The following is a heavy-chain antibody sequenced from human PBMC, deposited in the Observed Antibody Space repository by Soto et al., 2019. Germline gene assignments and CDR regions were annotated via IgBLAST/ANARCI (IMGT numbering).Heavy chain of an antibody. Sequence: HPGGSLRLSCAAAGFTFSRYGAHWVRQAPGKGPEWVAVISSDGNSKYYSESVRGRFTISRDNSKDTLYLQMNRLRAEDTAVYYCAKDRSMVRGVGGPYYYYGLDVWGQGTMVTVSS. D-gene: IGHD3-10*01. CDR1: GFTFSRYG. J-gene: IGHJ6*02. CDR3: AKDRSMVRGVGGPYYYYGLDV. V-gene: IGHV3-30*18. CDR2: ISSDGNSK.